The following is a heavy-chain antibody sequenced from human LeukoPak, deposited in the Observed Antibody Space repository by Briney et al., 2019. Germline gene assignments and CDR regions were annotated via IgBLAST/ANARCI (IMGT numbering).Heavy chain of an antibody. CDR2: MNPNSGNT. V-gene: IGHV1-8*01. CDR3: ARAPITIFGVVFWFDP. CDR1: GYTFTSYD. D-gene: IGHD3-3*01. J-gene: IGHJ5*02. Sequence: ASVKVSCKASGYTFTSYDINWVRQATGRGLEWMGWMNPNSGNTGYAQKFQDRVTMTRNTSISTAYMELSSLRSEDTAVYYCARAPITIFGVVFWFDPWGQGTLVTVSS.